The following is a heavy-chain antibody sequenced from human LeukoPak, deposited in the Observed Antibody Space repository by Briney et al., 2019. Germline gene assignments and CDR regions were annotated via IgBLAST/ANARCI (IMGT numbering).Heavy chain of an antibody. V-gene: IGHV3-53*01. CDR1: GFTVDSNY. CDR2: IYTGGNT. Sequence: GGSLRLSCAASGFTVDSNYLSWVRQAPGKGLEWVSTIYTGGNTYYAASVKGRFTISRDFSKHTVFLHMNSLRAEDTAMYYCARGDDSGYCDYFDYWGQGALVTVSS. CDR3: ARGDDSGYCDYFDY. J-gene: IGHJ4*02. D-gene: IGHD3-22*01.